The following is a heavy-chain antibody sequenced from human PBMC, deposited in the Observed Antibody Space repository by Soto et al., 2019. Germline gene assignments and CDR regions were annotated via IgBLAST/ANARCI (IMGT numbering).Heavy chain of an antibody. CDR3: AREQHETYYYDSSGYYHLLH. Sequence: SVKVSCKASGGTFSSYAISWVRQAPGQGLEWMGGIIPIFGTANYAQKFQGRVTITADESTSTAYMELSSLRSEDTAVYYCAREQHETYYYDSSGYYHLLHRGQGTLVTVSS. J-gene: IGHJ4*02. CDR1: GGTFSSYA. D-gene: IGHD3-22*01. CDR2: IIPIFGTA. V-gene: IGHV1-69*13.